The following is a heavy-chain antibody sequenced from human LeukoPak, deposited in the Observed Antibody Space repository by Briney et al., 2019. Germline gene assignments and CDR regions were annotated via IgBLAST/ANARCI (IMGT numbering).Heavy chain of an antibody. V-gene: IGHV5-51*01. CDR1: GYRFTSYW. Sequence: GESLKISCKGSGYRFTSYWIGWVRQMPGKGLEWMGIIYPGDSDTRYSPSFQGQVTISADKSISTAYLQWSSLKASGTAMYYCARLPYYYDSSSYRYFDYWGQGTLVTVSS. CDR2: IYPGDSDT. D-gene: IGHD3-22*01. CDR3: ARLPYYYDSSSYRYFDY. J-gene: IGHJ4*02.